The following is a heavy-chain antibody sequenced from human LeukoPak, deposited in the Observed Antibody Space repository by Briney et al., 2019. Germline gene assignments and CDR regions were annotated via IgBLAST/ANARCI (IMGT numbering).Heavy chain of an antibody. CDR3: AKDRRAGDDAFDI. CDR2: ISYDGSNK. J-gene: IGHJ3*02. Sequence: PGGSLRLSCAASGFTFSSYGMHWVRQAPGKGLEWAALISYDGSNKYYADSVKGRFTISRDNSKNTLYLQMNNLISEETAVYYCAKDRRAGDDAFDIWGQGTMVTVSS. CDR1: GFTFSSYG. D-gene: IGHD6-19*01. V-gene: IGHV3-30*18.